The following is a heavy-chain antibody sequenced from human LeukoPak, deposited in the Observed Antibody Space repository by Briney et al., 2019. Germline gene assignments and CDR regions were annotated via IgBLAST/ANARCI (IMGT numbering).Heavy chain of an antibody. CDR2: ISGSGGST. V-gene: IGHV3-23*01. Sequence: GGSLRLSCAASGFTFSSYAMSWARQAPGKGLEWVSAISGSGGSTYYADSVKGRFTISRDNSKNTLYLQMNSLRAEDTAVYYCAKGDYYGSGSYPYPDYWGQGTLVTVSS. J-gene: IGHJ4*02. D-gene: IGHD3-10*01. CDR1: GFTFSSYA. CDR3: AKGDYYGSGSYPYPDY.